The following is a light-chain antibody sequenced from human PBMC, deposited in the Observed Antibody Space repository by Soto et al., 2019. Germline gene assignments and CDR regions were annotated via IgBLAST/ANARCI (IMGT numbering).Light chain of an antibody. CDR1: STDVGDYNY. CDR3: GSYTSTDTPVV. CDR2: EVS. Sequence: QSVLAQPSSVSGSPGQSITISCTGTSTDVGDYNYVSWYQHHPGKGPKLIIYEVSNRPSGVSDRFSGSKSGNKASLIISNLEAEDESDYYCGSYTSTDTPVVFGTGTKVTVL. J-gene: IGLJ1*01. V-gene: IGLV2-14*01.